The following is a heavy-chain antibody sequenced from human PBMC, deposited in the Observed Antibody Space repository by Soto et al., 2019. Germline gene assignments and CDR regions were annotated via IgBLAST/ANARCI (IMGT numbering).Heavy chain of an antibody. J-gene: IGHJ4*02. CDR2: ISGSGGST. CDR1: GFTFSSYA. CDR3: AKDSTRSITMIVVVITSFDY. Sequence: GGSLRLSCAASGFTFSSYAMSWVRQAPGKGLEWVSAISGSGGSTYYADSVKGRFTISRDNSKNTLYLQMNSLRAEDTAVYYCAKDSTRSITMIVVVITSFDYWGQGTLVTVSS. D-gene: IGHD3-22*01. V-gene: IGHV3-23*01.